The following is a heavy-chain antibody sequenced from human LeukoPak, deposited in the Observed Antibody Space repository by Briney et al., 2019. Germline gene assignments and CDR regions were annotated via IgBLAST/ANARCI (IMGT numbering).Heavy chain of an antibody. CDR2: IYPGDSDT. CDR1: GYSFTSYW. D-gene: IGHD2-15*01. CDR3: ARFSGGFDY. J-gene: IGHJ4*02. Sequence: GESLKTSCKGSGYSFTSYWIAWVRQMPGKGLECMGIIYPGDSDTTYSPSFQGQVTISADKSFSTAYLQWSSLKASDSAMYYCARFSGGFDYWGQGTLVTVSS. V-gene: IGHV5-51*01.